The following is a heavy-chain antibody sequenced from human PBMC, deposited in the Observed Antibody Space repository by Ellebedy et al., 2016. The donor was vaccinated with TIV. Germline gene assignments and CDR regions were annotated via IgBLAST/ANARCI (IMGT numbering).Heavy chain of an antibody. V-gene: IGHV1-18*01. Sequence: AASVKVSCKASGYTFSNYGISWMRQAPGQGLEWVGWITAYNGNTYYAQNVQGRVSMTTDTSTNTAYMELRSLTSGDTAVYFCARERVTVVMPEAFDIWGQGTLVTVSS. D-gene: IGHD4-23*01. J-gene: IGHJ3*02. CDR3: ARERVTVVMPEAFDI. CDR2: ITAYNGNT. CDR1: GYTFSNYG.